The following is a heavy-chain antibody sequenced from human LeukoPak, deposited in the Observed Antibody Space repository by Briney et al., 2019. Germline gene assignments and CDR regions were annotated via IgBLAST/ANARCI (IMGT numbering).Heavy chain of an antibody. Sequence: SERLSLTCSVFGDSISSGGYYWTWIRQPAGKGLEWIGPIYIGESANNNSSLKSRVTILVDTSKNQFSLKLSSVTAADTAMYFCARSRERICSNPPCYVEVQATWGQGTLVTVS. CDR3: ARSRERICSNPPCYVEVQAT. V-gene: IGHV4-61*02. CDR1: GDSISSGGYY. J-gene: IGHJ4*02. CDR2: IYIGESA. D-gene: IGHD2-2*01.